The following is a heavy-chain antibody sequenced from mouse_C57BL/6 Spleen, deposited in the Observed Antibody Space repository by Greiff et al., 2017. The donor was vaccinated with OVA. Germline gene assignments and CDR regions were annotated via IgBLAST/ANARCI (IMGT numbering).Heavy chain of an antibody. J-gene: IGHJ2*01. CDR1: GFSLTSYA. V-gene: IGHV2-9-1*01. Sequence: VKLVESGPGLVAPSQSLSITCTVSGFSLTSYAISWVRQPPGKGLEWLGVIWTGGGTNYNSALKSRLSISKDNSKSQVFLKMNSLQTDDTARYYCARNGNWDGGYYFDYWGQGTTLTVSS. CDR2: IWTGGGT. D-gene: IGHD4-1*01. CDR3: ARNGNWDGGYYFDY.